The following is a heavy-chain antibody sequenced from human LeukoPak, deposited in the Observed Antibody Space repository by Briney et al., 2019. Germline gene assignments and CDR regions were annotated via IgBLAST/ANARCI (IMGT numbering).Heavy chain of an antibody. Sequence: ASVKVSCKASGYTFTGYYMHWVRQAPGQGLEWMGRINPNSGGTNYAQKFQGRVTMIRDTSISTAYMELRRLRSDDTAVYYCASSLPRGPYYFDYWGQGTLVTVSS. V-gene: IGHV1-2*06. CDR2: INPNSGGT. D-gene: IGHD3-10*01. CDR3: ASSLPRGPYYFDY. CDR1: GYTFTGYY. J-gene: IGHJ4*02.